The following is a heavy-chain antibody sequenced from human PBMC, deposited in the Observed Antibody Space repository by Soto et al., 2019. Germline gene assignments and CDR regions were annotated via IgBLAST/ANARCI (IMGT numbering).Heavy chain of an antibody. Sequence: PSETLSLTCSVPGDSINSDKYYWGWIRQPPGKGLEWIGSIYFRGNTYYNPSLQTRVTISLDKSKSQFSLKLNSVTAADSAVYFCARLEGLATISYYIHFWGQGALVTVSS. CDR2: IYFRGNT. J-gene: IGHJ4*02. CDR1: GDSINSDKYY. CDR3: ARLEGLATISYYIHF. D-gene: IGHD3-9*01. V-gene: IGHV4-39*01.